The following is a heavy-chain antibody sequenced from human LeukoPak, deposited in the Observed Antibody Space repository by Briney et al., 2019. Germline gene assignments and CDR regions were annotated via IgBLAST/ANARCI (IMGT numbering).Heavy chain of an antibody. Sequence: SVKVSCKASGGTFSSSAISWVRQAPGQGLEWMGRIIPILGIANYAQKFQGRVTITADKYTSTAYMELSRLRSEDTAVYYCARGPAYYFDYWGQGTLVTVSP. CDR1: GGTFSSSA. J-gene: IGHJ4*02. CDR3: ARGPAYYFDY. V-gene: IGHV1-69*04. D-gene: IGHD6-25*01. CDR2: IIPILGIA.